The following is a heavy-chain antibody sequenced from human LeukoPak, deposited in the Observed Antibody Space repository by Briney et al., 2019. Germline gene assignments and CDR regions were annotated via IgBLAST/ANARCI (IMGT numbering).Heavy chain of an antibody. CDR1: GGSFSGYY. J-gene: IGHJ4*02. D-gene: IGHD3-3*01. CDR2: INHSGST. V-gene: IGHV4-34*01. Sequence: PSETLSLTCAVYGGSFSGYYWSWIRQPPGKGPEWIGEINHSGSTNYNPSLKSRVTISVDTSKNQFSLKLSSVTAADTAVYYCARVRERNYDFWSGHFDYWGQGTLVTVSS. CDR3: ARVRERNYDFWSGHFDY.